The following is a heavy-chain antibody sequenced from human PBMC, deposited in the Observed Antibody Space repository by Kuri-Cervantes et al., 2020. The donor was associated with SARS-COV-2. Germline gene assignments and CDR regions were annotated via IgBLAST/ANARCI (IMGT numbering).Heavy chain of an antibody. D-gene: IGHD3-3*01. Sequence: ASVKVSCKASGYTFTGYYMHWVRQAPGQGLEWMGWINPNSGGTNYAQKFQGWVTMTRDTSISTVYMELSRLRSDDTAVYYCVRGSLYSFGRYYFDNWGQGTLVTVSS. CDR2: INPNSGGT. J-gene: IGHJ4*02. CDR3: VRGSLYSFGRYYFDN. CDR1: GYTFTGYY. V-gene: IGHV1-2*04.